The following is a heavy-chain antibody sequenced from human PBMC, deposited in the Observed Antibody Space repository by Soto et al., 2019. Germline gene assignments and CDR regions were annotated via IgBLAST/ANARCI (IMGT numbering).Heavy chain of an antibody. CDR3: ARAEYYDFWSGYYRRDYYYGMDV. CDR1: GGTFSSYA. Sequence: QVQLVQSGAEVKKPGSSVKVSCKASGGTFSSYAISWVRQAPGQGLEWMGGIIPIFGTANYAQKFQGRVTITADESTRTAYMELSSLRSEDTAVYYCARAEYYDFWSGYYRRDYYYGMDVWGQGTTVTVSS. V-gene: IGHV1-69*01. D-gene: IGHD3-3*01. J-gene: IGHJ6*02. CDR2: IIPIFGTA.